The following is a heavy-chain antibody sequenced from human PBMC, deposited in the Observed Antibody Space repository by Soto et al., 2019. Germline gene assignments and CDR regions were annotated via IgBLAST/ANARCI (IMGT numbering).Heavy chain of an antibody. CDR2: ISGSGGST. V-gene: IGHV3-23*01. CDR3: ARDDSKWAAGTPNDF. CDR1: GFTFSSYA. D-gene: IGHD6-13*01. J-gene: IGHJ4*02. Sequence: EVQLLESGGGLVQPGGSLRLSCAASGFTFSSYAMTWVRQAPGKGLEWVSAISGSGGSTYYADSVKGRFTISRDTSKSTLYLQMNSLRAEDTAVYYCARDDSKWAAGTPNDFWGQGTLVTVSS.